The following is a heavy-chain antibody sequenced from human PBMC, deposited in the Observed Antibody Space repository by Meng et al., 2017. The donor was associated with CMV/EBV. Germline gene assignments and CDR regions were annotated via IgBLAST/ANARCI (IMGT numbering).Heavy chain of an antibody. D-gene: IGHD6-6*01. CDR3: ATDKVGSIAALHY. V-gene: IGHV1-24*01. CDR1: GYTLTELS. Sequence: ASVMVSCKVSGYTLTELSMHWVRQAPGKGREWRGGFDPEDGETIYAQKFQGRVTMTEDTSTDTAYMELSSLRSEDTAVYYCATDKVGSIAALHYWGQGTLVTVSS. J-gene: IGHJ4*02. CDR2: FDPEDGET.